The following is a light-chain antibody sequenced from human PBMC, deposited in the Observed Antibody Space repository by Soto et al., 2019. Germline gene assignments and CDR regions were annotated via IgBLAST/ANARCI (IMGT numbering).Light chain of an antibody. J-gene: IGKJ5*01. V-gene: IGKV1-5*01. CDR2: DAS. CDR1: PSSSSW. CDR3: QQYNSYSIT. Sequence: DIQMPQSPSTLSASVGGRVTTTCRASPSSSSWLAWYQQKPEKAPKLLIYDASSLESGVPSRFSGSGAGTEFTLTISSLQPDDFATYYCQQYNSYSITFGQGTRLEIK.